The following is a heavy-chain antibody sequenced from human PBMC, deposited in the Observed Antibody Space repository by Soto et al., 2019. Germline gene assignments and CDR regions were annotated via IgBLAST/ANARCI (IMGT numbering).Heavy chain of an antibody. CDR1: GYTFASYG. Sequence: SVKVSCKASGYTFASYGISWVRQAPGQGLEWMGWISAYNGNTNYAQKLQGRVTMTTDTSTSTAYMELRSLRSDDTAVYYCARDPVPPSVAAAGTGYRGQGTLVTVSS. V-gene: IGHV1-18*01. J-gene: IGHJ4*02. D-gene: IGHD6-13*01. CDR3: ARDPVPPSVAAAGTGY. CDR2: ISAYNGNT.